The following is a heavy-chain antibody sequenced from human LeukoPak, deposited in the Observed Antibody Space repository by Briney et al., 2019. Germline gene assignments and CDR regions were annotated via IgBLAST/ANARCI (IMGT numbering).Heavy chain of an antibody. CDR1: GYTFTGYY. V-gene: IGHV1-2*02. J-gene: IGHJ3*02. CDR3: ARDRRVRGVMWNSKSDGFDI. CDR2: INPNSGGT. Sequence: ASVKVSCKASGYTFTGYYMHWVRQAPGQGLEWMGWINPNSGGTNYAQKFQGRVTMTRDTSISTAFLELSRLRSDDTAVYYCARDRRVRGVMWNSKSDGFDIWGHGTMVTVSS. D-gene: IGHD3-10*01.